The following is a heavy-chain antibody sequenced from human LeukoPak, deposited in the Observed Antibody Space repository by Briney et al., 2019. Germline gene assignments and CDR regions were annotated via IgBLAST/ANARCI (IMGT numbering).Heavy chain of an antibody. Sequence: RQPPGKGLEGIGYIYNSGSTIYNPSLKSRVTISVDTSKNQFSLGLSSVTAADTAVYFCARQSAAGTNNWFDPWGQGTLVTVSS. CDR3: ARQSAAGTNNWFDP. V-gene: IGHV4-59*08. J-gene: IGHJ5*02. D-gene: IGHD6-13*01. CDR2: IYNSGST.